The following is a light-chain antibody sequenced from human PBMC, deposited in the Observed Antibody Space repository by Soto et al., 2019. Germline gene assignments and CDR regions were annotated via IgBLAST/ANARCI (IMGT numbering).Light chain of an antibody. V-gene: IGKV3-20*01. CDR2: GAS. J-gene: IGKJ1*01. Sequence: EIVLTQSPGTLSLFPGERATLSCRASQSVSGTNLAWYQQKPGQAPRLLIFGASNRATGIPDRFSGSGSGTDFTLSISRLEPEDFAVYYCQHYDSSLWTFGQGTQVEIK. CDR3: QHYDSSLWT. CDR1: QSVSGTN.